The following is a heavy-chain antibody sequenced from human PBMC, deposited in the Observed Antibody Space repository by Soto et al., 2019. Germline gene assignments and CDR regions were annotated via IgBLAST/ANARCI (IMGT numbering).Heavy chain of an antibody. J-gene: IGHJ4*02. V-gene: IGHV4-34*01. CDR3: ARRDGIVVVVAATDYYFDY. Sequence: SETLSLTCAVYGGSFSGYYWSWIRQPPGKGLEWIGEINHSGSTNYNPSLKSRVTISVDTSKNQFSLKLSSVTAADTAVYYCARRDGIVVVVAATDYYFDYWGQGTLVTVSS. D-gene: IGHD2-15*01. CDR2: INHSGST. CDR1: GGSFSGYY.